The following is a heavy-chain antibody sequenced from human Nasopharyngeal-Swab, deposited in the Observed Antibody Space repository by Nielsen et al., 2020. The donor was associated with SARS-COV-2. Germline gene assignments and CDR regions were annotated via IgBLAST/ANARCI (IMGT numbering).Heavy chain of an antibody. J-gene: IGHJ4*02. CDR3: ASANYGFSLDF. D-gene: IGHD4-17*01. V-gene: IGHV3-30-3*01. Sequence: GESLKISCVASGFTFSSFAMHWVRQAPGKGLEWVAVIFSNGNRDYYADSVKGRFTVSRDNSKNMLYLQINSLRAEDTAVYFCASANYGFSLDFWGQGTLVTASS. CDR1: GFTFSSFA. CDR2: IFSNGNRD.